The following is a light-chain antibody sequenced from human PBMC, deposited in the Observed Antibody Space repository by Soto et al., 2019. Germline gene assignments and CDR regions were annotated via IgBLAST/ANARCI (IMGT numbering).Light chain of an antibody. Sequence: QSALTQPDSVSGSPGQSITISCTGTSSDVGSYNLVSWYQQHPGKAPKLMIYEVSKRPSGVSNRFSGSKTGNTASLTISGLQAEEEADYYCCSYAGSSTFYVFGAGTKLTVL. J-gene: IGLJ1*01. CDR1: SSDVGSYNL. CDR3: CSYAGSSTFYV. CDR2: EVS. V-gene: IGLV2-23*02.